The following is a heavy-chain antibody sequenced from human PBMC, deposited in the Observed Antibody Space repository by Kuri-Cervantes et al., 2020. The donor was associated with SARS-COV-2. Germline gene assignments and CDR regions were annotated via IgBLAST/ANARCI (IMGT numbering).Heavy chain of an antibody. CDR2: ISGSGGST. CDR3: AKVGYSSGWYPPFDY. J-gene: IGHJ4*02. Sequence: GESLKISCAASGFTFSSYAMSWVRQAPGKGLEWVSAISGSGGSTYYADSVKGRFTTSRDNSKNTLYLQMNSLRAEDTAVYYCAKVGYSSGWYPPFDYWGQGTLVTVSS. V-gene: IGHV3-23*01. CDR1: GFTFSSYA. D-gene: IGHD6-19*01.